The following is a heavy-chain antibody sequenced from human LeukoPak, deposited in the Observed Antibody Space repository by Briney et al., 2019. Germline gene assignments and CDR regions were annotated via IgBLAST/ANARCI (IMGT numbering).Heavy chain of an antibody. Sequence: ASVKVSCKASGYTFTSYYTHWVRRAPGQGLEWMGIINPSGGGTTYAPKFQGRVTMTRDTSTSTVYMELRSLTSDDTAVYYCARNGVGSGSYEPASYFYYMDVWGKGTTVTVSS. CDR1: GYTFTSYY. CDR3: ARNGVGSGSYEPASYFYYMDV. J-gene: IGHJ6*03. D-gene: IGHD3-10*01. CDR2: INPSGGGT. V-gene: IGHV1-46*01.